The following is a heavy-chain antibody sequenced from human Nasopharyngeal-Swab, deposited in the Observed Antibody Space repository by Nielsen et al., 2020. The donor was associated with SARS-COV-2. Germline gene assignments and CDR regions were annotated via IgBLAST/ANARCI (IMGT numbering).Heavy chain of an antibody. J-gene: IGHJ6*02. Sequence: GESLKISCAASGFTFSSYSMNWVRQAPGKGLEWVSSISSSSSYIYCADSVKGRFTISRDNAKNSLYLQMNSLRAEDTAVYYCARDKLGGGLGYYYGMDVWGQGTTVTVSS. CDR3: ARDKLGGGLGYYYGMDV. CDR2: ISSSSSYI. CDR1: GFTFSSYS. V-gene: IGHV3-21*01. D-gene: IGHD1-26*01.